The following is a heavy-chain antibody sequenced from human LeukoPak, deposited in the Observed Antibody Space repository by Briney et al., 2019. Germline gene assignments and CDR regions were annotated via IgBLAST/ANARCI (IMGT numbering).Heavy chain of an antibody. CDR1: GYTFTSYY. V-gene: IGHV1-46*01. J-gene: IGHJ6*04. CDR3: AKGGYDILTGYHYGMDV. CDR2: INPSGGST. D-gene: IGHD3-9*01. Sequence: ASVKVSCKASGYTFTSYYMHWVRQAPGQGLEWMGIINPSGGSTSYAQKFQGRVTMTRDTSTSTVYMELSSLRSEDTAVYYCAKGGYDILTGYHYGMDVWGKGTTVTVSS.